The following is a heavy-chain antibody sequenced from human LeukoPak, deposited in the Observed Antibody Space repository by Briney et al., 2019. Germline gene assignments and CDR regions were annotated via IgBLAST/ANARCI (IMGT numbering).Heavy chain of an antibody. V-gene: IGHV3-20*04. J-gene: IGHJ4*02. CDR1: GFTFDDYG. CDR3: ARDDSSGLDY. Sequence: GGSLRLSCAASGFTFDDYGMSWVRQAPGKGLEWVSGINWNGGSTGYADSVTGRFTISRDNAKNSLYLQMNSLRSEDTALYYCARDDSSGLDYWGQGTLVTVSS. CDR2: INWNGGST. D-gene: IGHD6-19*01.